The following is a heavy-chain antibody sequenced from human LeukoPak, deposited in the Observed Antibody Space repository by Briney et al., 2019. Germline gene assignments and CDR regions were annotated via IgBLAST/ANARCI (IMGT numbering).Heavy chain of an antibody. CDR2: INPNSGGT. CDR1: GYTFTGYY. V-gene: IGHV1-2*02. CDR3: ARPFYCSGGSCYSDFYYGMDV. Sequence: GASVKVSCKASGYTFTGYYRHWVRQAPGQGREWMGWINPNSGGTNYAQKFQGRVTMPRDTSISTAYIELSRLRSDDTAVHYCARPFYCSGGSCYSDFYYGMDVWGQGTTVSVSS. D-gene: IGHD2-15*01. J-gene: IGHJ6*02.